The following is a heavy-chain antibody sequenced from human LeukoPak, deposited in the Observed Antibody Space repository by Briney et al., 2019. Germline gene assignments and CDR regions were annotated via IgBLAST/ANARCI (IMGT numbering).Heavy chain of an antibody. CDR3: AKGKDFHFYYYMDV. D-gene: IGHD3-3*01. CDR1: GFTFSGYW. Sequence: PGGSLRLSCAASGFTFSGYWMHWVRQAPGKGLVWVSRIKTDGSRTSYADSVKGRFTISRDNAKNTLYLQMNSLRAEDTAVYYCAKGKDFHFYYYMDVWGKGTTVTVSS. CDR2: IKTDGSRT. V-gene: IGHV3-74*01. J-gene: IGHJ6*03.